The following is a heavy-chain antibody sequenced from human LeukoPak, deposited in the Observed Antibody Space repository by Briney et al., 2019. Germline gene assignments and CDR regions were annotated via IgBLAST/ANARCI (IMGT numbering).Heavy chain of an antibody. CDR3: ARDGSEYDILTGYLDY. V-gene: IGHV3-21*01. CDR2: ISSSSTYI. Sequence: GGSLRLSCVASGFTFSNNAASWFRQAPGKGLEWVSSISSSSTYIYYADSVKGRFTISRDNAKNSLYLQMNSLRAEDTAVYYCARDGSEYDILTGYLDYWGQGTLVTVSS. J-gene: IGHJ4*02. CDR1: GFTFSNNA. D-gene: IGHD3-9*01.